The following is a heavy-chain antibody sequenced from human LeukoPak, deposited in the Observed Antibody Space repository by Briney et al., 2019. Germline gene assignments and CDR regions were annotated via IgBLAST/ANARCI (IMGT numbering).Heavy chain of an antibody. V-gene: IGHV3-33*01. D-gene: IGHD5-12*01. J-gene: IGHJ3*02. CDR3: ARLSGYEKGYVFEI. CDR1: GFTFSSYG. Sequence: GRSLRLSCAASGFTFSSYGMHWVCQAPGRGLEWVAVIWNDGSHKYYADSVKGRFTISRDNSKNTLYLQMNSLRAEDTAVYYCARLSGYEKGYVFEIWGQGTMVTVSS. CDR2: IWNDGSHK.